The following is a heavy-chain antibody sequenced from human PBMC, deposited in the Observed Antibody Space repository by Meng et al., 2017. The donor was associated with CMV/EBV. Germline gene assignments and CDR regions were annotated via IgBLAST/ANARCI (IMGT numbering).Heavy chain of an antibody. Sequence: ASVKVSCKASGYTFTSYGISWARQAPGQGLEWMGWISAYNGNTNYAQKLQGRVTMTTDTSTSTAYMELRSLRSDDTAVYYCARDRYDILTGYYTGGDYYYGMDVWGQGTTVTVSS. CDR3: ARDRYDILTGYYTGGDYYYGMDV. V-gene: IGHV1-18*01. J-gene: IGHJ6*02. CDR2: ISAYNGNT. D-gene: IGHD3-9*01. CDR1: GYTFTSYG.